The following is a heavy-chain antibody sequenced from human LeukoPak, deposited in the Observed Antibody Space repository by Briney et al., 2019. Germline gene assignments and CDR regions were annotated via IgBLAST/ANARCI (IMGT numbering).Heavy chain of an antibody. D-gene: IGHD3-22*01. CDR3: ARGILGGITITMIVDYYFDY. Sequence: SETLSLTCTVSGGSISSYYWSWIRQPPGKGLEWIGYIYYSGSTNYNPSLKSRVTISVDTSKNQFSLKLSSVTAADTAVYYCARGILGGITITMIVDYYFDYWGQGTLVTVSS. V-gene: IGHV4-59*01. J-gene: IGHJ4*02. CDR1: GGSISSYY. CDR2: IYYSGST.